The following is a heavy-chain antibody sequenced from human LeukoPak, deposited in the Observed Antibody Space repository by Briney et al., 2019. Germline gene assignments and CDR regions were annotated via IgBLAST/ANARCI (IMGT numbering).Heavy chain of an antibody. D-gene: IGHD3-9*01. CDR2: ISAYTGNT. Sequence: ASVKVSCKASGYTFTSYGISWVRQAPGQGLEWMGWISAYTGNTNYAQKLQGRVTMTTDTSTSTAYMELRSLRSDDTAVYYCARVDEDDPDILTGYLTTNWFDPWGQGTLVTVSS. J-gene: IGHJ5*02. CDR1: GYTFTSYG. CDR3: ARVDEDDPDILTGYLTTNWFDP. V-gene: IGHV1-18*01.